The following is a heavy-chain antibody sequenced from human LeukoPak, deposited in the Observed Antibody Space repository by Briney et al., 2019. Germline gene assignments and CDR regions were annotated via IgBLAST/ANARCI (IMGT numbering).Heavy chain of an antibody. CDR1: GYIFTSYY. V-gene: IGHV1-46*01. Sequence: ASVKVSCKASGYIFTSYYMYWVRQAPGQGLEWMGIINPSGGSIRYAQKFQGRVTMTRDTSTSTVYMELSSPRSEDTAVYYCARGRNYYDSSRYYYEGDAFDIWGQETMVTVSS. CDR3: ARGRNYYDSSRYYYEGDAFDI. CDR2: INPSGGSI. D-gene: IGHD3-22*01. J-gene: IGHJ3*02.